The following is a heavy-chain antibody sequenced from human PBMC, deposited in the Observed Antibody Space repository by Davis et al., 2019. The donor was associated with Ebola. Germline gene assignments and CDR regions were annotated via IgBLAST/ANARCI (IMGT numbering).Heavy chain of an antibody. J-gene: IGHJ3*02. Sequence: GESLKISCAASGFTFSSYSMNWVRQAPGKGLEWVSSISTSSSTMYYADSVKGRFTISRDNSKNTLYLQMNSLRAEDTAVYYCARDQTFGRPPGAFDIWGQGTMVTVSS. CDR1: GFTFSSYS. CDR2: ISTSSSTM. V-gene: IGHV3-48*01. CDR3: ARDQTFGRPPGAFDI. D-gene: IGHD2/OR15-2a*01.